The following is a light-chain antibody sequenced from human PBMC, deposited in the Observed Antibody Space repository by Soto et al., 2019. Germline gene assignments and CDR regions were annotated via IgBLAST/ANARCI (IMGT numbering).Light chain of an antibody. Sequence: QSVLTQPPSVSAAPGQRVTISCSGSSSNIGNNYVSWYQHLPGTAPRLLLYDNNKRPSGIPDRFSASKSGTSASLAITGLQAEDEADYYCQSYDSSLSGYVFGTGTKLTVL. J-gene: IGLJ1*01. CDR2: DNN. CDR3: QSYDSSLSGYV. V-gene: IGLV1-51*01. CDR1: SSNIGNNY.